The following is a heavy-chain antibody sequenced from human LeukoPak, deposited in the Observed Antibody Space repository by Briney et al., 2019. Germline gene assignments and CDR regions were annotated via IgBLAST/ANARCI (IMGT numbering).Heavy chain of an antibody. CDR3: ASNTGTVFDY. V-gene: IGHV4-38-2*02. CDR2: IYYSGTT. D-gene: IGHD7-27*01. Sequence: PSETVSLTCTVSSYSISSGYYWGWLRPPPGKGLEWIGSIYYSGTTYYNPSLKSRVTISVDTSKNQFSLKLSSVTAADTAVYYCASNTGTVFDYWGQGALVTVSS. CDR1: SYSISSGYY. J-gene: IGHJ4*02.